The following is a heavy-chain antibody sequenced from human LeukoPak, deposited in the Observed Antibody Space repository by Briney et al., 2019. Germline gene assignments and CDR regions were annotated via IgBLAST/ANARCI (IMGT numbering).Heavy chain of an antibody. D-gene: IGHD5-12*01. Sequence: GGSLRLSCAASGFTFSSYWISWVRQAPGKGLEWVANIKQDGSEKYYVDSVKGRFTISRDNAKNSLYLQMNSLRAEDTAVYYCARDDIVATITYDYWGQGTLVTVSS. CDR3: ARDDIVATITYDY. CDR2: IKQDGSEK. V-gene: IGHV3-7*01. CDR1: GFTFSSYW. J-gene: IGHJ4*02.